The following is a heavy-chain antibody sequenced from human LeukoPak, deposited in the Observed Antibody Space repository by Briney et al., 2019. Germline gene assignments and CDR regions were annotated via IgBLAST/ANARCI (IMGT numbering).Heavy chain of an antibody. V-gene: IGHV4-39*01. J-gene: IGHJ4*02. CDR2: IYYSEST. Sequence: SETLSRTCTVSGGSISSSFYWGWIRQPPGKGLEWIGSIYYSESTYYNPSLKSRVTISVDTSKNQFSLKLSSVTAADTALYYCASTGWYYDSSAYHFGYWGQGTLVTVSS. CDR1: GGSISSSFY. D-gene: IGHD3-22*01. CDR3: ASTGWYYDSSAYHFGY.